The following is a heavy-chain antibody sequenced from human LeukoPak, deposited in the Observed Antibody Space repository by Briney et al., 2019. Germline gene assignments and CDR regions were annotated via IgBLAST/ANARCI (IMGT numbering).Heavy chain of an antibody. V-gene: IGHV3-7*03. CDR2: INHNGNVN. CDR3: ARGGGLDV. Sequence: GGSLRLSCAASGFPFSNYWMTWVRQAPGKGLEWVASINHNGNVNYYVDSVKGRFTISRDNAKNSLYLQMSNLRAEDTAVYFCARGGGLDVWGQGATVTVSS. J-gene: IGHJ6*02. CDR1: GFPFSNYW. D-gene: IGHD3-16*01.